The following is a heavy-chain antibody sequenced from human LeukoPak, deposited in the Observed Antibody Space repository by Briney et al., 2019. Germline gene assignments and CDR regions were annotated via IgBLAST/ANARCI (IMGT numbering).Heavy chain of an antibody. V-gene: IGHV4-4*07. CDR2: IYTSGST. CDR3: ARDLGYCSGGSCASAFDP. J-gene: IGHJ5*02. Sequence: PSETLSLTCTVSGGSISSYYWSWIRQPAGKGLEWIGRIYTSGSTNYNPSLKSRVTMSVDTSKNQFSLKLSSVTAADTAVYYCARDLGYCSGGSCASAFDPWGQGTLVTVSS. CDR1: GGSISSYY. D-gene: IGHD2-15*01.